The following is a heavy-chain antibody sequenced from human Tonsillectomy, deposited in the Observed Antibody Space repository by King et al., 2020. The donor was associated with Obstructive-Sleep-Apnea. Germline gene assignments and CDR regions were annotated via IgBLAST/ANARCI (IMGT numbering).Heavy chain of an antibody. CDR2: CHHSGST. D-gene: IGHD4-17*01. CDR3: ARDDGD. Sequence: VQLQESGPGLVKPSETLSLTCTVSGYSISGGYFWGWIRQPPGKRLEWIGSCHHSGSTYNNPSLNSRLTISMDTSKNQFSLRLSSVTAADTALYFCARDDGDWGRGTLVTVSS. CDR1: GYSISGGYF. V-gene: IGHV4-38-2*02. J-gene: IGHJ4*02.